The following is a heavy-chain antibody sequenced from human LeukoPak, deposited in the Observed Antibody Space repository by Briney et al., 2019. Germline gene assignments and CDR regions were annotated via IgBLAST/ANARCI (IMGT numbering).Heavy chain of an antibody. CDR3: ARRDVVVVAATDHDAFDI. V-gene: IGHV5-51*01. D-gene: IGHD2-15*01. J-gene: IGHJ3*02. CDR2: IYPGDSDT. Sequence: GESLKISCKGSGYSFTSYWIGWVRQMPGKGLEWMGIIYPGDSDTRYSPSFQGQVTISADKSISTAYLQWSSLKASDTAMYYCARRDVVVVAATDHDAFDIWGQGQWSPSLQ. CDR1: GYSFTSYW.